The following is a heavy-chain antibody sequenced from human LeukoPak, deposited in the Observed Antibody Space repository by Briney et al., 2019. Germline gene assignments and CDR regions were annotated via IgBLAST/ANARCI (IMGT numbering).Heavy chain of an antibody. V-gene: IGHV3-74*01. Sequence: GGSLRLSCAASGFTFSSYWMHWVRQAPGKGLVWVSRINSDGSSTSYADSVKGRFTISRDNAKNTLYLQMNSLRAEDTAVYYCARVSERTVRGVYYYYYGMDVWGQGTTVTVSS. D-gene: IGHD3-10*01. CDR3: ARVSERTVRGVYYYYYGMDV. CDR1: GFTFSSYW. CDR2: INSDGSST. J-gene: IGHJ6*02.